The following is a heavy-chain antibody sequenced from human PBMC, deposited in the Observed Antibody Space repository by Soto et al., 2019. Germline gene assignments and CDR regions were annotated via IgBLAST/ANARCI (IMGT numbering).Heavy chain of an antibody. CDR1: GGTFSSYT. V-gene: IGHV1-69*04. D-gene: IGHD5-12*01. CDR2: IIPILGIA. J-gene: IGHJ6*02. Sequence: ASVKVSCKASGGTFSSYTISWVRQAPGQGLEWMGRIIPILGIANYAQKFQGRVTITADKSTSTAYMELSSLRSEDTAVYYCARDFLDGYNYPDNYYYYGMDVWGQGTTVTVSS. CDR3: ARDFLDGYNYPDNYYYYGMDV.